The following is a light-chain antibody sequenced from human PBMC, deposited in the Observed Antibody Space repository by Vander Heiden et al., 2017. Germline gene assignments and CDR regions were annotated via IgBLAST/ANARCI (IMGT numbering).Light chain of an antibody. V-gene: IGLV3-21*02. CDR1: NIGSKS. CDR3: QVGDSSSDHVV. Sequence: SYVLTQPPSVSVAPGQTARSTCGGNNIGSKSVHWYQQKPGQAPVLVVYDDRGRPSGIPERFSGSNAGNTATLTISRVEAGDEADYYCQVGDSSSDHVVFGGGTKRTVL. J-gene: IGLJ2*01. CDR2: DDR.